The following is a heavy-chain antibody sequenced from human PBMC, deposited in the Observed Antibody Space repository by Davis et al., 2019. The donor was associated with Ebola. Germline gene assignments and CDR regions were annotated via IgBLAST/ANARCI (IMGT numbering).Heavy chain of an antibody. J-gene: IGHJ6*03. V-gene: IGHV3-15*01. CDR3: TADVVPAATRGVYYYYYYMDV. CDR1: GFTFSKYA. CDR2: IKSKTDGGTT. Sequence: GESLKISCAASGFTFSKYAMNWVRQAPGKGLEWVGRIKSKTDGGTTDYAAPVKGRFTISRDDSKNTLYLQMNSLKTEDTALYYCTADVVPAATRGVYYYYYYMDVWGKGTTVTVSS. D-gene: IGHD2-2*01.